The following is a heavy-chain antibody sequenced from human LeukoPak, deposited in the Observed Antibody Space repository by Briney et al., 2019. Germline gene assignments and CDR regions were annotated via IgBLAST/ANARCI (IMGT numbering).Heavy chain of an antibody. J-gene: IGHJ3*02. CDR2: IIPIFGTA. D-gene: IGHD3-22*01. CDR1: GGTFSSYA. V-gene: IGHV1-69*01. Sequence: SVKVSCKASGGTFSSYAISWVRQAPGQGLEWMGGIIPIFGTANYAQKFQGRVTITADESTSTAYMELSSLRSEDTAVYYCAPNLYYYDSSGYAFYIWGQGTMVTVSS. CDR3: APNLYYYDSSGYAFYI.